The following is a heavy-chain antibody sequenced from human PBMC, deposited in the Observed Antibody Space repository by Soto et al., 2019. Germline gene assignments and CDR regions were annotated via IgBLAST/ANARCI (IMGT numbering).Heavy chain of an antibody. CDR2: INHSGST. CDR3: ARIKVVVAATWAYYYYYGMDV. V-gene: IGHV4-34*01. Sequence: QVQLQQWGAGLLKPSETLSLTCAVYGGSFSGYYWSWIRQPPGQGLEWSGEINHSGSTNYHPSLKSRVTISVDTSKNQFSLKLSSVTAADTAVYYCARIKVVVAATWAYYYYYGMDVWGQGTTVTVSS. CDR1: GGSFSGYY. D-gene: IGHD2-15*01. J-gene: IGHJ6*02.